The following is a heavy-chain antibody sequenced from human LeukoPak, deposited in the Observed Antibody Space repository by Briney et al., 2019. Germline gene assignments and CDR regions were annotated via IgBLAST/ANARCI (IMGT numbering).Heavy chain of an antibody. V-gene: IGHV1-69*13. CDR1: GGTYSSYA. J-gene: IGHJ4*02. Sequence: ASVKVSCKASGGTYSSYAISWVRQAPGQGLEWMGGIIPIFGTANYAQKFQGRVTITADESTSTAYMELSSLRSEDTAVYYCARELYGGFDYWGQGTLVTVSS. CDR3: ARELYGGFDY. D-gene: IGHD2-2*02. CDR2: IIPIFGTA.